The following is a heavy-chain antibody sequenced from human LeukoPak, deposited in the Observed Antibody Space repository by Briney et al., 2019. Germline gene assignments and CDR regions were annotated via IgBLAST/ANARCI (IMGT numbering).Heavy chain of an antibody. CDR2: IKQDGSDR. CDR1: GFTFRNYW. J-gene: IGHJ4*02. D-gene: IGHD6-19*01. CDR3: VRNLAVAGTCFDS. Sequence: GGSLRLSCAASGFTFRNYWMSWVRQAPGTGLEWVANIKQDGSDRNYVTSVRGRFTISRDNAESSLYLQMNSLRAEDTALHYCVRNLAVAGTCFDSWGQGTLVTVSS. V-gene: IGHV3-7*03.